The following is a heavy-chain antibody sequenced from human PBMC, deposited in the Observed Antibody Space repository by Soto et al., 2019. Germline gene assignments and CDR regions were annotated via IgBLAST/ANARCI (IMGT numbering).Heavy chain of an antibody. V-gene: IGHV4-30-4*01. CDR3: ARALSGITGTTPHLVDY. Sequence: SETLSLTCTVSGGYISSGDCYWSWIRQPPGKGLEWIGYIYYSGSTYYNPSLKSRVTISVDTSKNQFSLKLSSVTAADTAVYYCARALSGITGTTPHLVDYWGQGTLVTVYS. J-gene: IGHJ4*02. CDR1: GGYISSGDCY. D-gene: IGHD1-7*01. CDR2: IYYSGST.